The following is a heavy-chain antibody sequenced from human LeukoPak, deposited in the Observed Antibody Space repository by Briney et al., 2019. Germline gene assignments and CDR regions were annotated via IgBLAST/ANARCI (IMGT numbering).Heavy chain of an antibody. J-gene: IGHJ4*02. V-gene: IGHV3-23*01. CDR2: TSGRGTTT. Sequence: PGGSLGLSCAASEFTFSTYAMSWVRQAPGKGLEWVSSTSGRGTTTYYADSVKGRFTISRDNSKNTLYLQMNSLRAEDTAVYYCAKGSWMDYWGQGTLVTVSS. D-gene: IGHD2-2*03. CDR1: EFTFSTYA. CDR3: AKGSWMDY.